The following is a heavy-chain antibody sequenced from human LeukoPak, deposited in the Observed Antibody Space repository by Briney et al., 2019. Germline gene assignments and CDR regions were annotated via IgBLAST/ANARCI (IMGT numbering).Heavy chain of an antibody. J-gene: IGHJ4*02. V-gene: IGHV1-18*04. CDR2: ISDYNT. Sequence: ASVKVSCKASGYIFTDHYMHWVRQAPGQGLEWMGWISDYNTNYEQKFQGRVTMTTDTSTSTAYMELRSLRSDDTAVYYCARGLAIAEFFDYWGQGTLVTVSS. CDR3: ARGLAIAEFFDY. D-gene: IGHD6-13*01. CDR1: GYIFTDHY.